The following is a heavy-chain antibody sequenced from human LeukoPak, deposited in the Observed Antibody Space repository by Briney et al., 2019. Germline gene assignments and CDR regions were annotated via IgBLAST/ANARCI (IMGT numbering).Heavy chain of an antibody. J-gene: IGHJ4*02. V-gene: IGHV3-21*01. CDR2: ISSSSSYI. Sequence: GGSLRLSCAASGFTFSTYVMSWVRQAPGKGLEWVSSISSSSSYIYYADSVKGRFTISRDNAKNSLYLQMNSLRAEDTAVYYCARGKGRGGYHEFDYWGQGTLVTVSS. D-gene: IGHD5-12*01. CDR3: ARGKGRGGYHEFDY. CDR1: GFTFSTYV.